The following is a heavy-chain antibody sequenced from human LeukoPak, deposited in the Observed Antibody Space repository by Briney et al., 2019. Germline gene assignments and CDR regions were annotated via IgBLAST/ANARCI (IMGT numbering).Heavy chain of an antibody. V-gene: IGHV3-53*01. CDR3: ARGGRAGWSGSYEDSFDI. CDR1: GFTVSSNY. D-gene: IGHD1-26*01. Sequence: GGSLRLSCAASGFTVSSNYMSWVRQAPGKGLEWVSVIYSGGSTYYADSVKGRFTISRDNSKNTLYLQMNSLRADDTAVYYCARGGRAGWSGSYEDSFDIWGQGTVGPASS. CDR2: IYSGGST. J-gene: IGHJ3*02.